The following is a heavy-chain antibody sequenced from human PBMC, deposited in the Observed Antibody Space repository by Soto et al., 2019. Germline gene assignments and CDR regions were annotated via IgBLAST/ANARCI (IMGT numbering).Heavy chain of an antibody. CDR3: ARDKDRGVVPAAMYYYYGMDV. Sequence: SQTLSLPCALSGDSVSSNSAAWNWIRQSPSRGLEWLGRTYYRSKWYNDYAVSVKSRITINPDTSKNQFSLQLNSVTPEDTAVYYCARDKDRGVVPAAMYYYYGMDVWGQGTTVTVSS. D-gene: IGHD2-2*01. CDR1: GDSVSSNSAA. J-gene: IGHJ6*02. CDR2: TYYRSKWYN. V-gene: IGHV6-1*01.